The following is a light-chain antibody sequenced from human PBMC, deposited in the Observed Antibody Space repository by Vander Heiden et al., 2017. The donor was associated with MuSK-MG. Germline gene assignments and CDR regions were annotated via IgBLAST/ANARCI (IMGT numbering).Light chain of an antibody. CDR2: GNS. V-gene: IGLV1-40*01. Sequence: QPFLPQPPSVSGAPGPGVTISCTGSSSNIGAGYDVHWYQQLPGTAPKLLIYGNSNRPSGVPDRFSGSKSGTSASLAITGLQAEDEADYYCQSYDSSLSGYVFGTGTKVTVL. J-gene: IGLJ1*01. CDR1: SSNIGAGYD. CDR3: QSYDSSLSGYV.